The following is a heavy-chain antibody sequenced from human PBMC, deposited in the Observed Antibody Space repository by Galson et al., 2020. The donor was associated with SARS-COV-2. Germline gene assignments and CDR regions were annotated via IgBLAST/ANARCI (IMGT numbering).Heavy chain of an antibody. V-gene: IGHV1-18*01. D-gene: IGHD5-12*01. CDR3: ARDGQIGYDYRAVGY. J-gene: IGHJ4*02. CDR2: ISTYNGDT. CDR1: GYTISTYA. Sequence: ASVKVSCKASGYTISTYAISWVRRPPGQGLEWMGWISTYNGDTNYAPKFQGRVTMTTDTSANSVYMELRNLRSDDTATYYCARDGQIGYDYRAVGYWGQGTLVTVAS.